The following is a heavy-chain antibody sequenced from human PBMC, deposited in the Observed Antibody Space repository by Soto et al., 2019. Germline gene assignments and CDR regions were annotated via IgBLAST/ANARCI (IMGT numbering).Heavy chain of an antibody. CDR1: GFTFSNAW. CDR2: IKSKTDGGTT. J-gene: IGHJ4*02. Sequence: TGGSLRLSCAASGFTFSNAWMNWVRQAPGKGLGWVGRIKSKTDGGTTGYAAPVKGRFTISRDDSKNTLYLQMNSLKTEDTALYYCTTVHPSKIWLLDYWGLGTLVTVSS. D-gene: IGHD5-18*01. CDR3: TTVHPSKIWLLDY. V-gene: IGHV3-15*01.